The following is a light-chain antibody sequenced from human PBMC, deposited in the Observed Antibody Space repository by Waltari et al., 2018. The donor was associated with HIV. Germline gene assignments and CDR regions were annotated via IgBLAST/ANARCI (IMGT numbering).Light chain of an antibody. J-gene: IGLJ2*01. Sequence: QSALTQPRSVSGSPGQSVTISCTGTSSDVGGYHYVFWYQQHPGKAPKLMIYDVIKRPSGVPDRFSGSKSGNTASLTISGLQAEDEADYYCCSYAGSYTFVFGGGTKLTVL. CDR3: CSYAGSYTFV. V-gene: IGLV2-11*01. CDR1: SSDVGGYHY. CDR2: DVI.